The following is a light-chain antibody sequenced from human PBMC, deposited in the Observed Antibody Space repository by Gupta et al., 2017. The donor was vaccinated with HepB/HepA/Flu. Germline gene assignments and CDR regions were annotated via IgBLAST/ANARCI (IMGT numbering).Light chain of an antibody. CDR1: QRSSSS. J-gene: IGKJ4*01. Sequence: DIQMTQSPSSLSASVGDRVTIPCRALQRSSSSLIWYQQKPGKAPKLLIYAASSLQSGVPARFSGSGSGTDFTLTISSLQPEDFATYYCQQSYSTKVTFGGGTKVEIK. CDR2: AAS. CDR3: QQSYSTKVT. V-gene: IGKV1-39*01.